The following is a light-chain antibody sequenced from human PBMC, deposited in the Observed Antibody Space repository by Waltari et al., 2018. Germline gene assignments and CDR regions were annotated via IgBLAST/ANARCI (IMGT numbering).Light chain of an antibody. CDR3: QVWHLSDQSWV. J-gene: IGLJ3*02. CDR2: DDS. CDR1: KLGLIS. V-gene: IGLV3-21*02. Sequence: SYVLTQPPSLSVAPGQTARMTGGGDKLGLISVHWYQQKPDQAPVLVVHDDSGRPSGIPDRFSGSNSGNTATLTVSRVEAGDEADYYCQVWHLSDQSWVFGGGTKLTVL.